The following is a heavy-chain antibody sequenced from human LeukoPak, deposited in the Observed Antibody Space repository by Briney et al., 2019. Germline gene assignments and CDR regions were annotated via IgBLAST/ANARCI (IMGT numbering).Heavy chain of an antibody. D-gene: IGHD2-15*01. V-gene: IGHV4-59*01. CDR3: ASSVVVVAATHPYYYYYMDV. Sequence: SETLSLTCTVSGGSISSYYWSWIRQPPGKGLEWIGYIYYSGSTNYNPILKSRVTISVDKSKNQFSLKLSSVTAADTAVYYCASSVVVVAATHPYYYYYMDVWGKGTTVTVSS. CDR1: GGSISSYY. J-gene: IGHJ6*03. CDR2: IYYSGST.